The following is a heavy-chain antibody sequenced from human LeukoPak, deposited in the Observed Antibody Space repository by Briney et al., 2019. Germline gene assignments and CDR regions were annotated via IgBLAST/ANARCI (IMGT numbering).Heavy chain of an antibody. Sequence: SETLSLTCTVSGGSMSSYYWSWIRQPPGKGLEWIGYIYYSGHTNYNPSLKSRVTISVDASKNQFSLKMRSVTAADTAVYYCARDSQIRLLLNDYDVFDVWGQGTVVTVSS. CDR3: ARDSQIRLLLNDYDVFDV. CDR2: IYYSGHT. V-gene: IGHV4-59*12. CDR1: GGSMSSYY. J-gene: IGHJ3*01. D-gene: IGHD2-21*02.